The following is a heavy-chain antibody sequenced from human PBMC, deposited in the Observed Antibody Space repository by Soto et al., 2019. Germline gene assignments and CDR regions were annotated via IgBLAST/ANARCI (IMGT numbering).Heavy chain of an antibody. CDR2: IIPIFGTA. J-gene: IGHJ4*02. CDR1: GGTFSSYA. D-gene: IGHD3-16*02. V-gene: IGHV1-69*06. Sequence: SVKVSCKASGGTFSSYAISWVRQAPGQGLEWMGGIIPIFGTANYAQKFQGRVTITADKSTSTAYMELSSLRSEDTAVYYCARDQARRIDYYVWWSYRYTEYYFDYCGQRTLVTV. CDR3: ARDQARRIDYYVWWSYRYTEYYFDY.